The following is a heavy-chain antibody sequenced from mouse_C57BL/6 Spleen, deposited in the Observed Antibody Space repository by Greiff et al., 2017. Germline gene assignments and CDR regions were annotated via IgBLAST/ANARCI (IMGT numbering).Heavy chain of an antibody. CDR1: GYAFSSYW. Sequence: QVQLQQSGAELVKPGASVKISCKASGYAFSSYWMNWVKQRPGQGLEWIGQIYPGDGDTNYNGKFKGKATLTADKSSSTAYMQLSSLASEDSAVYVWARSRELGPADWGQGTLVTVAA. CDR2: IYPGDGDT. V-gene: IGHV1-80*01. D-gene: IGHD4-1*01. CDR3: ARSRELGPAD. J-gene: IGHJ3*01.